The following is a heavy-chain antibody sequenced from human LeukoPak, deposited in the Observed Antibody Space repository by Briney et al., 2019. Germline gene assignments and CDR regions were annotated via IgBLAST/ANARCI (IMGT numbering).Heavy chain of an antibody. V-gene: IGHV1-18*01. D-gene: IGHD6-13*01. CDR1: GYTFRSHG. CDR2: ISPYNDET. CDR3: ASEADTNSWYRPAFRLLDV. J-gene: IGHJ4*02. Sequence: ASVKVSCKASGYTFRSHGIYWVRQAPGQGLEWMGWISPYNDETNYARMFRDRVIMTTETSTTTAYMELRGLTSDDTAVYFCASEADTNSWYRPAFRLLDVWGQGTLVTVSS.